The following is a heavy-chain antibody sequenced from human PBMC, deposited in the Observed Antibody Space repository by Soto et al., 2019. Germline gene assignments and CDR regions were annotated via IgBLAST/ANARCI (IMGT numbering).Heavy chain of an antibody. CDR2: ISANSGST. CDR1: GFSFSNQA. CDR3: GPQILWYGEIPTFVT. V-gene: IGHV3-23*01. J-gene: IGHJ5*02. Sequence: EVRLLQSGGGLIQPGESLRLSCAASGFSFSNQALSWVRQAPGKGLEWVSTISANSGSTYYAASVKGRFNISRDNSKNTLDLQMNSLRAEDTTVYYCGPQILWYGEIPTFVTWGQGTLVSVSS. D-gene: IGHD3-10*01.